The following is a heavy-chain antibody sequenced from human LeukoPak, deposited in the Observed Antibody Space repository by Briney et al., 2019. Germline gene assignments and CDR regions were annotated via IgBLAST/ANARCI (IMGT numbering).Heavy chain of an antibody. D-gene: IGHD2-2*01. CDR2: IYYSGST. J-gene: IGHJ6*02. CDR1: GGSISSGGYY. V-gene: IGHV4-31*03. CDR3: ARAGVGVVPAASMDV. Sequence: PSEILSLTCTVSGGSISSGGYYCSWIRQHPGKGLEWIGYIYYSGSTYYNPSLKSRVTISVDTSKNQFSLKLSSVTDADTAVYYCARAGVGVVPAASMDVWGQGTTVTVSS.